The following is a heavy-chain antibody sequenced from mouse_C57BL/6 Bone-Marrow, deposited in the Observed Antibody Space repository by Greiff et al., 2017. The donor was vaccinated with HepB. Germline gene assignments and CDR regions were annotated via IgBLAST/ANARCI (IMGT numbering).Heavy chain of an antibody. V-gene: IGHV1-62-2*01. D-gene: IGHD1-1*01. Sequence: VQLQQPGAELVKPGASVKMSCKASGYTFTSYWITWVKQRSGQGLEWIGWFYPGSGSIKYNEKFKDKATLTADKSSSTVYMELSRLTSEDSAVYFCARHGGGTVVFDYWGQGTTLTVSS. CDR2: FYPGSGSI. CDR3: ARHGGGTVVFDY. CDR1: GYTFTSYW. J-gene: IGHJ2*01.